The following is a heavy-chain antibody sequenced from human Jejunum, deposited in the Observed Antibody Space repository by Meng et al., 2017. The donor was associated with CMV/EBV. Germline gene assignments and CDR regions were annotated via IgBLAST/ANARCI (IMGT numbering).Heavy chain of an antibody. CDR2: IHYTGTT. V-gene: IGHV4-39*01. CDR1: SSGHYY. CDR3: ARRTPVGYCTGGTCPDFDY. D-gene: IGHD2-8*02. J-gene: IGHJ4*02. Sequence: SSGHYYWAWIRRPPGRGLEWIGTIHYTGTTYYNPSLESRVTISVDTSENQLSLNLRSVTAADTAAYYCARRTPVGYCTGGTCPDFDYWGQGTLVTVSS.